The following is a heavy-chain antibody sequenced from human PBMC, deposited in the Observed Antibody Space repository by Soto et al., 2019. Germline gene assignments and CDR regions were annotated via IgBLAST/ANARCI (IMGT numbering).Heavy chain of an antibody. CDR1: GFTFSSYG. J-gene: IGHJ4*02. D-gene: IGHD2-2*01. CDR2: IWYDGSNK. Sequence: QVQLVESGGGVVQPGRSLRLSCAASGFTFSSYGMHWVRQAPGKGLEWVAGIWYDGSNKYYADSVKGRFTISRDNSKNTLYLQRNSLRAEDTAVYYCARWGGRYCSSTSCYFDYWGQGTMVTVSS. V-gene: IGHV3-33*01. CDR3: ARWGGRYCSSTSCYFDY.